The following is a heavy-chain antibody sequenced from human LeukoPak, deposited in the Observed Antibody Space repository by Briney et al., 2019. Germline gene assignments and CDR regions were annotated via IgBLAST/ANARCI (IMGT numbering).Heavy chain of an antibody. Sequence: SETLSLTCTASGGSISSYYWSWIRQPPGKGLEWIGYIYYSGSTNYNPSLKSRVTISVATSKNQFSLKLSSVTAADTAVYYCARHGYSSGRIDYWGQGTLVTVSS. CDR2: IYYSGST. V-gene: IGHV4-59*08. CDR1: GGSISSYY. J-gene: IGHJ4*02. D-gene: IGHD6-19*01. CDR3: ARHGYSSGRIDY.